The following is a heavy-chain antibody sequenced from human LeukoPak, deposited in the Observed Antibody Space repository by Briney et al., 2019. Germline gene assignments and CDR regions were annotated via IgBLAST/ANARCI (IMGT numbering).Heavy chain of an antibody. D-gene: IGHD4-23*01. CDR2: IGGSSSPT. V-gene: IGHV3-48*04. Sequence: GGSLRLSCEASGLTFSDYFINWLRQAPGKGLEWVSSIGGSSSPTYYADSVKGRFTVSRDNAKSSLYLQMNSLRAEDTAVYFCARLRNVVNVHWGFFDSWGQGALVTVYS. CDR1: GLTFSDYF. J-gene: IGHJ4*02. CDR3: ARLRNVVNVHWGFFDS.